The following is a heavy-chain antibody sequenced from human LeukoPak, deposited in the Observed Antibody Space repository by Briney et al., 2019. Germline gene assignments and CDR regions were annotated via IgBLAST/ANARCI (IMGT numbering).Heavy chain of an antibody. CDR2: IIPIFGTA. CDR3: ARDGYCSGGSCYSHY. CDR1: GGTFSSYA. Sequence: VASVKVSCKASGGTFSSYAISWVRQAPGQELEWMGGIIPIFGTANYAQKFQGRVTITADESTSTAYMELSSLRSEDTAVYYCARDGYCSGGSCYSHYWGQGTLVTVSS. V-gene: IGHV1-69*13. J-gene: IGHJ4*02. D-gene: IGHD2-15*01.